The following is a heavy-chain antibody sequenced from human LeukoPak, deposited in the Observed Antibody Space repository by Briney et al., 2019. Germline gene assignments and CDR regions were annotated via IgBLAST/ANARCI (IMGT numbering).Heavy chain of an antibody. Sequence: SETLSLTCTVSGGSISSYYWSWIRQPPGEGLEWIGYIYYSGSTNYNPSLKSRVTISVDTSKNQFSLKLSSVTAADTAVYYCARMKPHFDYWGQGTLVTVSS. J-gene: IGHJ4*02. CDR1: GGSISSYY. V-gene: IGHV4-59*01. CDR3: ARMKPHFDY. CDR2: IYYSGST.